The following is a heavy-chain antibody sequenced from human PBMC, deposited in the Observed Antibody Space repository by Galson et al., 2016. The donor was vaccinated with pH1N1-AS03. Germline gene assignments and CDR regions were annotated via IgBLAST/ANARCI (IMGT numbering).Heavy chain of an antibody. CDR3: ARGKDFWSGYPDDAFDI. CDR2: IKQDGSEK. CDR1: GITFSGYW. D-gene: IGHD3-3*01. J-gene: IGHJ3*02. Sequence: SLRLSCAASGITFSGYWMTWVRQAPGKGLEWVANIKQDGSEKYSVDSVKGRFTISRDNAKNSLYLQINSLRAEDTAVYYCARGKDFWSGYPDDAFDIWGQGTMVTVSS. V-gene: IGHV3-7*03.